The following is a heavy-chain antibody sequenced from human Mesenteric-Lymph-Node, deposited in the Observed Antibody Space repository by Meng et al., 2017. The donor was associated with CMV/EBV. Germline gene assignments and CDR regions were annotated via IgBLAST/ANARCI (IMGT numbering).Heavy chain of an antibody. CDR1: GGSITNYY. D-gene: IGHD3-10*01. CDR3: ARDGVVYYGSGSYYWFDP. J-gene: IGHJ5*02. Sequence: SETLSLTCTVSGGSITNYYWSWIRQFPGKGLEWIGYVSYSGTNDNPSLKSRVTVSMDTSKNQFSLKLSSVTAADTAVYYCARDGVVYYGSGSYYWFDPWGQGTLVTVSS. CDR2: VSYSGT. V-gene: IGHV4-59*12.